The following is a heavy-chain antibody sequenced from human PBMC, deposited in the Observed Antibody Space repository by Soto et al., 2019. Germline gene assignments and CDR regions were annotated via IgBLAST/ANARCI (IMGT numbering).Heavy chain of an antibody. J-gene: IGHJ5*02. CDR2: LYFNGGT. CDR3: ARGISKYRSWYEPHTWFDA. D-gene: IGHD6-13*01. CDR1: GGPLNSPDYY. V-gene: IGHV4-30-4*01. Sequence: QVQLQESGPGLVKPSQTLSLTCTVSGGPLNSPDYYWTWIRQSPGQGLEWIGYLYFNGGTQYNPSLRTPVSMSLDTSKKHFSLKMRSVTAADTAVYYCARGISKYRSWYEPHTWFDAWGPGVLVTVSS.